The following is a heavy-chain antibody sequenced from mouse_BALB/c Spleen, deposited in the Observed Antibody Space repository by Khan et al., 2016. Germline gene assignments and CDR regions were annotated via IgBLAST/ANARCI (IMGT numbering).Heavy chain of an antibody. CDR2: INPYNAGT. J-gene: IGHJ2*01. V-gene: IGHV1S136*01. CDR1: GYTFTNYV. Sequence: VRLQQSGPELVKPGASVKMSCKASGYTFTNYVMHWVKQKPGQGLEWIGYINPYNAGTKYNEKFKGKATLTSDRSSSTAYMELSSLTSEDSAVYYCASDYNGYDFDYWGQGTTLTVSS. D-gene: IGHD2-2*01. CDR3: ASDYNGYDFDY.